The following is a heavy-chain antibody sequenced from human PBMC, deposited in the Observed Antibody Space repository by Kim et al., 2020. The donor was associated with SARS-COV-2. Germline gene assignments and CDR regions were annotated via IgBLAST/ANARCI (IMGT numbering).Heavy chain of an antibody. CDR2: IKQDGSEK. CDR3: AKPAYSSSWYRWNTFDI. V-gene: IGHV3-7*03. J-gene: IGHJ3*02. D-gene: IGHD6-13*01. CDR1: GFTFSSYW. Sequence: GGSLRLSCAASGFTFSSYWMSWVRRAPGKGLEWVANIKQDGSEKYYVDSVKGRFTISRDNAKNSLYLQMNSLRAEDTAVYYCAKPAYSSSWYRWNTFDIWGRGTMVTVSS.